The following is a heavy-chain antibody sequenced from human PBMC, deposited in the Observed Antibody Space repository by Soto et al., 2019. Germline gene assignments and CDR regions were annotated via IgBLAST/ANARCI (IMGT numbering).Heavy chain of an antibody. V-gene: IGHV5-51*01. CDR2: IYPGDSDT. D-gene: IGHD2-15*01. CDR1: GYSFTSYW. J-gene: IGHJ3*01. CDR3: ARPGGGVCIGGGYYSGNIRDVFSF. Sequence: PGESLKISCKGSGYSFTSYWIAWVRQMPGKGLEWMGIIYPGDSDTRYSPSFQGQVTISADKSITTAFLQWNSLKPSDTAMYYCARPGGGVCIGGGYYSGNIRDVFSFWGRGTTVTVSS.